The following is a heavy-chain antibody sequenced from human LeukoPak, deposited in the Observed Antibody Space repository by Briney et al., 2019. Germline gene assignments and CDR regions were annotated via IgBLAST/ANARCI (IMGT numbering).Heavy chain of an antibody. CDR1: GFTFSSYA. CDR2: LSGSGGTT. Sequence: GGSLRLSCVASGFTFSSYAMSWVRQAPGKGLEWLSGLSGSGGTTYYADSVKGRFTISRDNSKNTLYLQMNTLRAEDTAVYYCAKGSSTNSYYFGSWGQGTLVTVSS. CDR3: AKGSSTNSYYFGS. J-gene: IGHJ4*02. D-gene: IGHD1-1*01. V-gene: IGHV3-23*01.